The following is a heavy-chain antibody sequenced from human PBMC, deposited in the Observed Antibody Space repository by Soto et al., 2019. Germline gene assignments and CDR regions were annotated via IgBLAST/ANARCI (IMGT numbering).Heavy chain of an antibody. V-gene: IGHV1-24*01. Sequence: ASVKVSCKVSGYTLTELSMHWVRQAPGKGLEWMGGLDPEDGETIYAQKFQGRVTMTEDTSTDTAYMEPSSLRSVDTAVYYCATDRWDYYGSGSYRFDYWGQGTLVTVSS. CDR1: GYTLTELS. D-gene: IGHD3-10*01. CDR3: ATDRWDYYGSGSYRFDY. CDR2: LDPEDGET. J-gene: IGHJ4*02.